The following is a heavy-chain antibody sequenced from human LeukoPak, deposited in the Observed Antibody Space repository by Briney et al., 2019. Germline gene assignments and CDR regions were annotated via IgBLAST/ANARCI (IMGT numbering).Heavy chain of an antibody. CDR2: IYTSGST. CDR1: GGSISSYY. V-gene: IGHV4-4*07. J-gene: IGHJ3*02. D-gene: IGHD6-19*01. Sequence: DPSETLSLTCTVSGGSISSYYWSWIRQPAGKGLEWIGRIYTSGSTNYNPSLKSRVTMSVDTSKNQFSLKLSSATAADTAVYYCARDLDSSGWYFGPGGDAFDIWGQGTMVTVSS. CDR3: ARDLDSSGWYFGPGGDAFDI.